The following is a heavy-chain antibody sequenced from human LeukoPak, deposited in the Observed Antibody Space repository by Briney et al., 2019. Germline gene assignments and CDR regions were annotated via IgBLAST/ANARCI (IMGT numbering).Heavy chain of an antibody. J-gene: IGHJ4*02. D-gene: IGHD2-15*01. CDR3: AKGRDIVVVLAAYFDY. Sequence: GGSLRLSCAASGFTFSGYSMNWVRQAPGKGLEWVSGISDSGGSTYYADSVKGRFTISRDNSKNMLYLQMNSLRAEDTAVYFCAKGRDIVVVLAAYFDYWGQGTLVTVSS. CDR1: GFTFSGYS. V-gene: IGHV3-23*01. CDR2: ISDSGGST.